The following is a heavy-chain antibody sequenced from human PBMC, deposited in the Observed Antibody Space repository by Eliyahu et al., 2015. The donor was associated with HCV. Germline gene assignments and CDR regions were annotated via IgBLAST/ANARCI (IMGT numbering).Heavy chain of an antibody. CDR3: ATDRAASSEY. CDR2: ISRDGTST. D-gene: IGHD2-2*01. CDR1: GFIFSSSX. J-gene: IGHJ4*02. Sequence: EVQLVESGGGLVQPXXSLRXSCAASGFIFSSSXMSWVRQVPGKGLVWVSRISRDGTSTGYAGSVKGRFTISRDNAKNTVNLQMNSLKAEDTAIYYCATDRAASSEYWGQGILVTVSS. V-gene: IGHV3-74*01.